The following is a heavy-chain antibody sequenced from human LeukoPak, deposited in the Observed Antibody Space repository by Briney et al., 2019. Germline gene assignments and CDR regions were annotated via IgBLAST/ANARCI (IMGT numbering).Heavy chain of an antibody. D-gene: IGHD3-10*01. J-gene: IGHJ4*02. Sequence: GRSLRLSCAASGFTFSSCGMHWVRQAPGKGLEWVAVIWYDGSNKYYADSVKGRFTISRDNSKNTLYLQMNSLRAEDTAVYYCAREPAGGFLDYWGQGTLVTVSS. V-gene: IGHV3-33*01. CDR3: AREPAGGFLDY. CDR2: IWYDGSNK. CDR1: GFTFSSCG.